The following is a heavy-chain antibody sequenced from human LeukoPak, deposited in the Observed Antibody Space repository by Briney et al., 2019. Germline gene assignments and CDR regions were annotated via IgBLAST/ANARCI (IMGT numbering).Heavy chain of an antibody. J-gene: IGHJ6*02. CDR1: GGSISSGGYY. V-gene: IGHV4-61*08. Sequence: SQTLSLTCTVSGGSISSGGYYWSWIRQHPGKGLEWIGYIYYSGSTNYNPSLKSRVTISVDTSKNQFSLKLSSVTAADTAVYYCARSFDFWSGFPSYGMDVWGQGTTVTVSS. CDR2: IYYSGST. CDR3: ARSFDFWSGFPSYGMDV. D-gene: IGHD3-3*01.